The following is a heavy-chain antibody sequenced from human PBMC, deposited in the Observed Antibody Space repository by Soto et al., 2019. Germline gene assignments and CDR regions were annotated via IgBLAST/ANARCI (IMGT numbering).Heavy chain of an antibody. J-gene: IGHJ4*02. D-gene: IGHD1-26*01. Sequence: PGGSLRLSCAASGFTFTSYAMTWVRQAPGKGLEWVSSIGTRTGDLFYADSVKGRFTISRDNSINTLFLQMNSLRTEDTAIYYWPKRSPSGTYNFAFWGQGPLAPSPQ. CDR2: IGTRTGDL. CDR3: PKRSPSGTYNFAF. CDR1: GFTFTSYA. V-gene: IGHV3-23*01.